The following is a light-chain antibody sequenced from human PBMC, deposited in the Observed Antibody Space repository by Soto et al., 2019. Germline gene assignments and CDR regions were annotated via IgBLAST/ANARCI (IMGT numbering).Light chain of an antibody. Sequence: QSVLTQPASVSGSPGQSFTISCTGTSSDVGGYNYVSWYQQHPGKAPKLMIYEVSNRPSGVSNRFSGSKSGNTASLTISGLQAEDEADYYCSSYTSSSTLEVFGTGTKLTVL. CDR1: SSDVGGYNY. J-gene: IGLJ1*01. CDR2: EVS. V-gene: IGLV2-14*01. CDR3: SSYTSSSTLEV.